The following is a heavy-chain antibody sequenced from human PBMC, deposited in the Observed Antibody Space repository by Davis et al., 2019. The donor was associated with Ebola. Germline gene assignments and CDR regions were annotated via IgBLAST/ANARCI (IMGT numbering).Heavy chain of an antibody. CDR2: MNPNSGNT. CDR3: ARTPCNTGYLLYYFDY. Sequence: AASVKVSCKASGYTFTSYDINWVRQATGQGLEWMGWMNPNSGNTGYAQKFQGRVTMTRDTSISTAYMELSRLRSGDTAVYYCARTPCNTGYLLYYFDYWGQGTLVTVSS. D-gene: IGHD5-12*01. CDR1: GYTFTSYD. V-gene: IGHV1-8*01. J-gene: IGHJ4*02.